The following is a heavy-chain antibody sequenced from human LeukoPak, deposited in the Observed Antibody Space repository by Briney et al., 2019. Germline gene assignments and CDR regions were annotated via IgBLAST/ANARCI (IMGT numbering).Heavy chain of an antibody. J-gene: IGHJ4*02. CDR1: GLTFSGYW. Sequence: PGGSLGLSCAASGLTFSGYWMHWVRQAPGKGLVWVSRINGDGSSTSYADSVKGRSTISRDNAKNTLYLQMNSLGAEDTAVYYCARARNCSSGTCYKDYWGQGTLVTVSS. D-gene: IGHD2-15*01. V-gene: IGHV3-74*01. CDR2: INGDGSST. CDR3: ARARNCSSGTCYKDY.